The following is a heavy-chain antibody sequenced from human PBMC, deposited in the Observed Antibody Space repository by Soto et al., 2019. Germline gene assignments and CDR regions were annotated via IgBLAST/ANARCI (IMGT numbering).Heavy chain of an antibody. D-gene: IGHD6-6*01. Sequence: EVQLVESGGGLGKPGGSLRLSCAASGFTFSSYSMNWVRQAPGKGLEWVSSISSSSSYIYYADSVKGRFTLSRDNAQNSLYLQLNSLRAEDTAVYYCARVGGQLVPGFDYWGQGTLVTGSS. V-gene: IGHV3-21*01. CDR1: GFTFSSYS. CDR3: ARVGGQLVPGFDY. CDR2: ISSSSSYI. J-gene: IGHJ4*02.